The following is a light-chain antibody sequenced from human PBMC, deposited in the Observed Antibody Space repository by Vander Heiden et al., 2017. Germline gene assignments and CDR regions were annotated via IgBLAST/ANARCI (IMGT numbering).Light chain of an antibody. Sequence: DIQMTQTTSTLSASVGDRVTIICRDSQGINNWLAWSQQKPGTAPKLLIYKVSSLRSGGPSRFSGGVSVTEFTLTISSLQPYDFATYNCKHSRSFGPGTK. V-gene: IGKV1-5*03. CDR3: KHSRS. CDR2: KVS. CDR1: QGINNW. J-gene: IGKJ3*01.